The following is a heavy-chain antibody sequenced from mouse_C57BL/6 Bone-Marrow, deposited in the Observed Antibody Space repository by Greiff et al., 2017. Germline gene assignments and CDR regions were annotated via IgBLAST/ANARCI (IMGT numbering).Heavy chain of an antibody. V-gene: IGHV1-85*01. J-gene: IGHJ1*03. CDR3: ARGIYFDV. CDR1: GYTFTSYD. CDR2: IYPRDGST. Sequence: VQLQQSGPELVKPGASVKLSCKASGYTFTSYDINWVKQRPGPGLEWIGWIYPRDGSTKYNEKFKGKATLTVDTSSSTAYMELRSLTSEDSAVYFCARGIYFDVWGTGTTVTVSS.